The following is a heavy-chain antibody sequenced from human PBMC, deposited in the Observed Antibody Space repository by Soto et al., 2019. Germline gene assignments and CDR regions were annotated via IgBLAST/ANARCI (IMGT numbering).Heavy chain of an antibody. CDR1: GFTFSNAW. D-gene: IGHD6-19*01. V-gene: IGHV3-15*01. CDR3: TTGGDSSGWYRSYYFDY. CDR2: IKSKTDGGTT. J-gene: IGHJ4*02. Sequence: GGSLRLSCAASGFTFSNAWMSWVRQAPGKGLEWVGRIKSKTDGGTTDYAAPVKGRFTSSRDDSKNTLYLQMNSLKTEDTALYYCTTGGDSSGWYRSYYFDYWGQGTLVTVSS.